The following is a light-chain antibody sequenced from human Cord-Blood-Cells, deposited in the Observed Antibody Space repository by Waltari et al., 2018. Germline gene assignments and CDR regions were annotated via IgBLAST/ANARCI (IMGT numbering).Light chain of an antibody. CDR2: YDS. V-gene: IGLV3-21*04. CDR1: NIGSKS. CDR3: QVWDSSSDHYV. Sequence: SYVLTQPLSVSVAPGKTARITCGGNNIGSKSVHCYQQKPGQAPVLVIYYDSDRPSGIPERFSGSNSGNTATLTISRVEAGDEADYYCQVWDSSSDHYVFGTGTKVTVL. J-gene: IGLJ1*01.